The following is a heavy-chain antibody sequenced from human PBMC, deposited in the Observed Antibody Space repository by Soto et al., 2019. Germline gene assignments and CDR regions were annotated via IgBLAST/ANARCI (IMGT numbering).Heavy chain of an antibody. CDR1: GYTFTIYG. CDR3: ARDPHLGYSGSYPNWFDP. Sequence: GASVEVCWRVSGYTFTIYGNSWVRQAPGQGLEWMGWISAYNGNTNYAQKLQGRVTMTTDTSTSTAYMELRSLRSDDTAVYYCARDPHLGYSGSYPNWFDPWGQGTLVTVSS. J-gene: IGHJ5*02. D-gene: IGHD1-26*01. V-gene: IGHV1-18*01. CDR2: ISAYNGNT.